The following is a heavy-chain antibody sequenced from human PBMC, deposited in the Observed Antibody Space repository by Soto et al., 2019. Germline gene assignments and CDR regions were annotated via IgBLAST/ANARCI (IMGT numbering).Heavy chain of an antibody. CDR1: GFIFTDYA. V-gene: IGHV3-11*01. Sequence: GGSLRLSCAASGFIFTDYAMSWVRQAPGKGLECISYISSSGSSIHYAGSVKGRFTISRDNAKNSLFLQMNSLRVEDTAVYYCARRGSSGWYESYFDYWGQGMPVTVSS. D-gene: IGHD6-19*01. J-gene: IGHJ4*02. CDR3: ARRGSSGWYESYFDY. CDR2: ISSSGSSI.